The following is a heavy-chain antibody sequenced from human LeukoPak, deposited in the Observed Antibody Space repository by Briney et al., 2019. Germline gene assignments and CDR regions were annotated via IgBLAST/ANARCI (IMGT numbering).Heavy chain of an antibody. D-gene: IGHD6-13*01. J-gene: IGHJ4*02. Sequence: PSETLSLTCTVSGGSIRSYSWSWIRQPPGSGLEWIGYIHHSRSTNYNPSLKSRVTMSVDTSKNQFSLKLSSVTAADTAVYYCARDVVAAAGTWDYWGQGTLVTVSS. CDR3: ARDVVAAAGTWDY. CDR2: IHHSRST. V-gene: IGHV4-59*12. CDR1: GGSIRSYS.